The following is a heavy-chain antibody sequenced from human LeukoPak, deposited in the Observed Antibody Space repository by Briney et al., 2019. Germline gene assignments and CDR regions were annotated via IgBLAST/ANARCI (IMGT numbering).Heavy chain of an antibody. CDR2: ISGGSGSI. J-gene: IGHJ6*02. CDR1: GFTFSNAW. D-gene: IGHD2-21*02. Sequence: PGGSLRLSCAASGFTFSNAWMNWVRQAPGKRLEWLSYISGGSGSIIHADSVRGRFTISRDDAMNSLYLQMNSLRAEDTAVYYCARDCRPYCASSSYYHMDVWGQGTTVTVSS. CDR3: ARDCRPYCASSSYYHMDV. V-gene: IGHV3-48*01.